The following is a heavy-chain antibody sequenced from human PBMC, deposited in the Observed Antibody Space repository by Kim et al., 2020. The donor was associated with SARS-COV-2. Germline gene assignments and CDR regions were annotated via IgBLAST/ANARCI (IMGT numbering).Heavy chain of an antibody. Sequence: SETLSLTCTVSGGSISSSSYYWGWIRQPPGKGLEWIGSIYYSGSTYYNPSLKSRVTISVDTSKNQFSLKLSSVTAADTAVYYCARDWEAAAVWFDPWGQGTLVTVSS. CDR2: IYYSGST. CDR1: GGSISSSSYY. D-gene: IGHD6-13*01. V-gene: IGHV4-39*07. J-gene: IGHJ5*02. CDR3: ARDWEAAAVWFDP.